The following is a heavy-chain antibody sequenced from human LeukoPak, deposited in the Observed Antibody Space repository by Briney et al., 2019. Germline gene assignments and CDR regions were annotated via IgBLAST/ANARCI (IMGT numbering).Heavy chain of an antibody. J-gene: IGHJ4*02. D-gene: IGHD3-9*01. CDR2: IYSGGST. V-gene: IGHV3-66*01. Sequence: PGGSLRLSCAASGFIVSSNYMSWVRQAPGKGLEWVSVIYSGGSTYYADSVKGRFTISRDNSKNTLYLQMNSLRAEDTAVYYCARDLLTGFDYWGQGTLVTVSS. CDR3: ARDLLTGFDY. CDR1: GFIVSSNY.